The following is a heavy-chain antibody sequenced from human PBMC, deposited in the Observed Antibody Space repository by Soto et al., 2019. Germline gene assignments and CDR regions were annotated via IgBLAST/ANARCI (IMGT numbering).Heavy chain of an antibody. Sequence: ETLSLTCTVSGGSISSYYWSWIRQPPGKGLEWIGYIYYSGSTNYNPSLKSRVTISVDTSKNQFSLKLSSVTAADTAVYYCAREGSSSGFDYWGQGTLVTVSS. V-gene: IGHV4-59*01. CDR1: GGSISSYY. CDR2: IYYSGST. D-gene: IGHD6-6*01. CDR3: AREGSSSGFDY. J-gene: IGHJ4*02.